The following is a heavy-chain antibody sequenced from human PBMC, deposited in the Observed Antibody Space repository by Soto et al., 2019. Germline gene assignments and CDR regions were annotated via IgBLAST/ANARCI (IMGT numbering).Heavy chain of an antibody. CDR3: AREGSTNGGFDY. CDR2: ISYDGSNK. J-gene: IGHJ4*02. D-gene: IGHD1-1*01. V-gene: IGHV3-30-3*01. CDR1: GFTFSSYA. Sequence: QVQLVESGGGVVQPGRSLRLSCAASGFTFSSYAMHWVRQAPGKGLEWVAVISYDGSNKYHADSVKGRFTISRDNSKDTLYLQMNSLRAEDTAVYYCAREGSTNGGFDYWGQGTLVTVSS.